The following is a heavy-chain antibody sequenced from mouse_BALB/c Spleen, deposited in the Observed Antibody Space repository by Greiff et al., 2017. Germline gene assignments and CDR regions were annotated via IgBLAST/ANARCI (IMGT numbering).Heavy chain of an antibody. V-gene: IGHV5-6-5*01. CDR3: ARRPLDGYYFDY. D-gene: IGHD2-3*01. J-gene: IGHJ2*01. Sequence: EVQLVESGGGLVKPGGSLKLSCAASGFTFSSYAMSWVRQTPEKRLEWVASISSGGSTYYPDSVKGRFTISRDNARNILYLQMSSLRSEDTAMYYCARRPLDGYYFDYWGQGTTLTVSS. CDR2: ISSGGST. CDR1: GFTFSSYA.